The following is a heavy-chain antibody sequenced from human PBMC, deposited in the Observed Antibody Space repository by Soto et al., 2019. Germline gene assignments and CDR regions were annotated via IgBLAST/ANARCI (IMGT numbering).Heavy chain of an antibody. J-gene: IGHJ4*02. CDR2: INAGNGNT. D-gene: IGHD2-2*02. V-gene: IGHV1-3*01. CDR1: GYTFTSYA. Sequence: ASVKVSCKASGYTFTSYAMHWVRQAPGQRLEWRGWINAGNGNTKYSQKFQGRVTITRDTSASTAYMELSSLRSEDTAVYYCARSLQIVPAAIAYWGQGTLVTVSS. CDR3: ARSLQIVPAAIAY.